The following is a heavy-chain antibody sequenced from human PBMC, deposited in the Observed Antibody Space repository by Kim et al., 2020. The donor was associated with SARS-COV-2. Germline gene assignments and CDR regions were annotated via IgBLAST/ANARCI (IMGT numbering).Heavy chain of an antibody. Sequence: GGSLRLSCAASGFTFSSYWMHWVRQAPGKGLVWVSRINSDGSSTSYADSVKGRFTISRDNAKNTLYLQMNSLRAEDTAVYYCARGGDYVWGSYRAHDWFDPWAREPWSPSPQ. V-gene: IGHV3-74*01. D-gene: IGHD3-16*02. CDR3: ARGGDYVWGSYRAHDWFDP. J-gene: IGHJ5*02. CDR2: INSDGSST. CDR1: GFTFSSYW.